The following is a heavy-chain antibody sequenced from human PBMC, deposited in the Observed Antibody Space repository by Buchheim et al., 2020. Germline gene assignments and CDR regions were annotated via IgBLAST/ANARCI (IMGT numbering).Heavy chain of an antibody. D-gene: IGHD2-2*01. CDR2: ISSSSSTI. J-gene: IGHJ6*02. Sequence: EVQLVESGGGLVKPGGSLRLSCAASGFTFSSYSMNWVRQAPGKGLEWVSYISSSSSTIYYADSVKGRFTISRDNAKNSLYLQMNSLRAEDTAVYYCARAYCSSTSCYRAYYYYGMDVWGQGTT. V-gene: IGHV3-48*01. CDR1: GFTFSSYS. CDR3: ARAYCSSTSCYRAYYYYGMDV.